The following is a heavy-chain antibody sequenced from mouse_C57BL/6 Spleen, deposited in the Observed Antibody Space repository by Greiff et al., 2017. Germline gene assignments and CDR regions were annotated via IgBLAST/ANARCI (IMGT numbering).Heavy chain of an antibody. V-gene: IGHV1-55*01. CDR2: IYPGSGST. J-gene: IGHJ2*01. D-gene: IGHD1-1*01. Sequence: QVQLKQSGAELVKPGASVKMSCKASGYTFTRYWINWVKQRPGQGLEWIGDIYPGSGSTNYNEKFKSKATLTVDTSSSTAYMQLSSLTSEDSAVYYCARGTTVVATDYWGQGTTLTVSS. CDR3: ARGTTVVATDY. CDR1: GYTFTRYW.